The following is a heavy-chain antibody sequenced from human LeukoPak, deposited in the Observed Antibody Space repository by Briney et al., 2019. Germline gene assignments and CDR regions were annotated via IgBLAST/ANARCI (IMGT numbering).Heavy chain of an antibody. V-gene: IGHV4-59*01. Sequence: SETLSLTCTGSGGSISCYYWSWIRQPPGKGLGGVGHIYYSGSTNYNPSLKSRVTISVDTSKNQFSLKLSSVTAADTAVYYCARSCAYALGYYYYMDVWGKGTTVTVSS. D-gene: IGHD2-2*01. CDR2: IYYSGST. J-gene: IGHJ6*03. CDR1: GGSISCYY. CDR3: ARSCAYALGYYYYMDV.